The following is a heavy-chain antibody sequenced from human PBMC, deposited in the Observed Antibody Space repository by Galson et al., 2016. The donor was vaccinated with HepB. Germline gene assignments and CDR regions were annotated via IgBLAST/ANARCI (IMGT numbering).Heavy chain of an antibody. V-gene: IGHV3-53*01. D-gene: IGHD1-26*01. CDR1: GISFSTFS. CDR3: ARGGNYGYT. J-gene: IGHJ4*02. Sequence: SLRLSCAASGISFSTFSMNWVRQAPGQGLQWVSPISSGGGTHYVDSVKGRFIISRDNSKNTTYLQMNSLRVEDTAVYYCARGGNYGYTWGLGTLATVSS. CDR2: ISSGGGT.